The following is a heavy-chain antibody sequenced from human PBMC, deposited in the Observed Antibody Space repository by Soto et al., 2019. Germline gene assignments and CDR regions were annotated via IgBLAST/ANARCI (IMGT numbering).Heavy chain of an antibody. Sequence: QVQLVQSGAEVKKPGASVKVSCKASGYSFTRHDINWVRQAPGQGLEWMGWINPSSGNTGYAQRFLGRLTMTTDTSTSTADMKLSGLKAEDTAILYCAREGILFSGVLVFYGMDVWGQGTTVTVPS. J-gene: IGHJ6*02. CDR2: INPSSGNT. CDR1: GYSFTRHD. V-gene: IGHV1-8*01. D-gene: IGHD3-3*01. CDR3: AREGILFSGVLVFYGMDV.